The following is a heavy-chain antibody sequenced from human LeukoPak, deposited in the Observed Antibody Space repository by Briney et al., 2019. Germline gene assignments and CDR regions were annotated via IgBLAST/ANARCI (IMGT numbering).Heavy chain of an antibody. J-gene: IGHJ4*02. CDR3: AKGRIAALYCLDY. V-gene: IGHV3-23*01. D-gene: IGHD6-13*01. CDR1: GFTFSNYA. Sequence: QSGGSLRLSCAASGFTFSNYAMSWVRQAPGKGLEWVSSISGSGGSTYYADSVRGRFTISRDNSKNTLYLQVNSLRAEDTAVYYCAKGRIAALYCLDYWGQGTLVTVSS. CDR2: ISGSGGST.